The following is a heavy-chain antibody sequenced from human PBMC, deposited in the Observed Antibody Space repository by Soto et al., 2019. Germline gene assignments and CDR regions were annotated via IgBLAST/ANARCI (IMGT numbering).Heavy chain of an antibody. V-gene: IGHV3-33*01. J-gene: IGHJ6*02. Sequence: PGGSLRLSCAASGFTFSSYGMHWVRQAPGKGLEWVAVIWYDGSNKYYADSVKGRFTISRDNSKNTLYLQMNSLRAEDTAVYYCARDLSRLLWFGELYGMDVWGQGTTVTVSS. CDR1: GFTFSSYG. D-gene: IGHD3-10*01. CDR3: ARDLSRLLWFGELYGMDV. CDR2: IWYDGSNK.